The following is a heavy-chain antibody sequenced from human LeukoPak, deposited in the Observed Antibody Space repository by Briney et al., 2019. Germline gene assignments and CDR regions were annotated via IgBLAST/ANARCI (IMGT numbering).Heavy chain of an antibody. CDR2: ISSSSSPI. CDR1: GFTFSSYS. Sequence: GGSLRLSCAASGFTFSSYSMNWVRQAPGKGLEWLSYISSSSSPIYYADSVKGRFTISRDNAKNSLYLQMNSLRAEDTAVYYCAKGPGYYFDYWGQGTLVTVSS. V-gene: IGHV3-48*01. J-gene: IGHJ4*02. CDR3: AKGPGYYFDY.